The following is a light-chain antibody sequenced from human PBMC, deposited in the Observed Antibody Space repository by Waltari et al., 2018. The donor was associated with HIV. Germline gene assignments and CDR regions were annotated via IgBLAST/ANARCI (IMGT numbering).Light chain of an antibody. Sequence: SYELTQPPSVSVSPGQTAIITCSGDKLGDKYASWYQQRPGQSAVLVNCEDVKGPSGSPERFSGSNSGNTATLTISGTQAMDEAYYYCQAWDSHNVRFGGGTKLTVL. CDR1: KLGDKY. J-gene: IGLJ2*01. V-gene: IGLV3-1*01. CDR3: QAWDSHNVR. CDR2: EDV.